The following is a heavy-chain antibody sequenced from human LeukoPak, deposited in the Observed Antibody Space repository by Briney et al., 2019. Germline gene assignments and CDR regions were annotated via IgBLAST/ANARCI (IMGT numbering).Heavy chain of an antibody. CDR1: GGSISSYY. J-gene: IGHJ3*02. V-gene: IGHV4-59*01. Sequence: SETLSLTCTVSGGSISSYYWSWIRQPPGKGLEYIAYIYYSGYTNYNPSLKSRVTISVYTSKNQFSLQLSSVTAADTAIYYCARGHKAFDIWGQGTMLTVSS. CDR2: IYYSGYT. CDR3: ARGHKAFDI.